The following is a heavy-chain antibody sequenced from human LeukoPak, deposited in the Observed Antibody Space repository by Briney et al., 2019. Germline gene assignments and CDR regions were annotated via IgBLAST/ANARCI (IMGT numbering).Heavy chain of an antibody. CDR1: GYTFSGYF. D-gene: IGHD3-3*01. V-gene: IGHV1-2*02. J-gene: IGHJ4*02. CDR2: IYPNSGGT. Sequence: ASVKVSCRASGYTFSGYFMHWVRQAPGQGLEWMGWIYPNSGGTKYAQKFQGRVTMTRDTSISTAYMELSRLRSDDTAVYYCARGGRFLEWLLFTYFDYWGQGTLVTVSS. CDR3: ARGGRFLEWLLFTYFDY.